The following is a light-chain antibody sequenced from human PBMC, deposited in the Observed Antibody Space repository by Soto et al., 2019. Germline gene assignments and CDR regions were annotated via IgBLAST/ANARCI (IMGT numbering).Light chain of an antibody. V-gene: IGKV1-33*01. CDR1: QDINNY. J-gene: IGKJ2*01. CDR2: DAS. CDR3: QQYDNLPPYT. Sequence: IQMTQSPSSLSSSVGDRVTITCQSSQDINNYLNWYQQKPGKAPKLLIYDASNLEAGVPLRFSGSGSGTDFTFTINSLQPEDIGTYYCQQYDNLPPYTFGQGTKVDIK.